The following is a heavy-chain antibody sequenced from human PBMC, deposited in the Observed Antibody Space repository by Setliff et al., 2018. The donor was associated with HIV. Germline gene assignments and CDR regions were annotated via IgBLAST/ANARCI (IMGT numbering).Heavy chain of an antibody. CDR2: IYYDGRT. CDR3: ARGGAVSADFDS. D-gene: IGHD3-16*01. V-gene: IGHV4-39*07. Sequence: SETLSLTCTVSGGSIRTGAYYWGWIRQPPGKGLEWIGSIYYDGRTFYKPSLKSRLTISVDTPKNQSSLSLNSVTAADTAVYFCARGGAVSADFDSWGQGTLVTVSS. CDR1: GGSIRTGAYY. J-gene: IGHJ5*01.